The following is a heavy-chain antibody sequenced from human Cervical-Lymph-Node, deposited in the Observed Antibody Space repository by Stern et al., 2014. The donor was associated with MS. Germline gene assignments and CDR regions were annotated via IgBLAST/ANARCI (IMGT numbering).Heavy chain of an antibody. D-gene: IGHD3-22*01. CDR2: ISSSSSYI. J-gene: IGHJ4*02. Sequence: EVQLLESGGGLVKPGGSLRLSCAASGFTFSSYSMNWVRQAPGKGLEWVSSISSSSSYIYYADSVKGRFTISRDNAKNSLYLQMNSLRAEDTAVYYCARAQAVYYDSSGVFDYWGQGTLVTVSS. CDR3: ARAQAVYYDSSGVFDY. CDR1: GFTFSSYS. V-gene: IGHV3-21*01.